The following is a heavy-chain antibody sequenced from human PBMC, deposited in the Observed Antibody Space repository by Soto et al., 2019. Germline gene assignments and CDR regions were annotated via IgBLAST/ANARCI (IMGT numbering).Heavy chain of an antibody. V-gene: IGHV1-69*01. CDR3: ARETCRSSNCPLSDSDYGMDV. CDR1: GVTSSTYT. J-gene: IGHJ6*02. D-gene: IGHD2-2*01. CDR2: IIPIFGTA. Sequence: QVQLVQSGAEVKKPGSSVKVSCKASGVTSSTYTFSWVRQAPGQGLEWMGGIIPIFGTANYAQKFQGRVPITADESTSTAYMELSSLRSEYTAVYYCARETCRSSNCPLSDSDYGMDVWGQGTTVTVSS.